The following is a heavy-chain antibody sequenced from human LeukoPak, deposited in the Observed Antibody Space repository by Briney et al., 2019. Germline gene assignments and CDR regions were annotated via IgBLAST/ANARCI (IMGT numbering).Heavy chain of an antibody. V-gene: IGHV4-31*03. Sequence: PSQTLPLTCTVSGGSISSGGYYWSWIRQHPGKGLEWIGYIYYSGSTYYNPSLKSRVTISVDTSKNQFSLKLSSVTAADTAVYYCARDLGVGATHAFDIWGQGTMVTVSS. CDR1: GGSISSGGYY. CDR2: IYYSGST. J-gene: IGHJ3*02. D-gene: IGHD1-26*01. CDR3: ARDLGVGATHAFDI.